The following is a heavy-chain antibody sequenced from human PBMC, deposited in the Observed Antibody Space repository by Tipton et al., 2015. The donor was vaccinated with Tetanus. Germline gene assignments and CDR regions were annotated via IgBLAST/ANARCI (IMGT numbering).Heavy chain of an antibody. V-gene: IGHV1-69*01. J-gene: IGHJ5*02. CDR3: ARAGERSGGSCYVGDRCWFDP. CDR1: GGTFSSYA. Sequence: QVQLVQSGAEVKKPGSSVKVSCKASGGTFSSYAISWVRQAPGQGLEWMGGIIPIFGTANHAQKFQGRVTITADESTSTAYMELSSLRSEDTAVYYCARAGERSGGSCYVGDRCWFDPWGQGTLVTVSS. D-gene: IGHD2-15*01. CDR2: IIPIFGTA.